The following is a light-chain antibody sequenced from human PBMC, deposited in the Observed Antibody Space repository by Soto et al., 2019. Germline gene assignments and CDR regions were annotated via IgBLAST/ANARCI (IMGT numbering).Light chain of an antibody. V-gene: IGLV2-14*01. CDR2: DVS. CDR1: SSDVGGYNY. J-gene: IGLJ2*01. CDR3: SSYTSSSTLDVV. Sequence: QSALTQPASVSGSPGQSITISCTGTSSDVGGYNYVSWYQQHPGKAPKLMIYDVSNRPSGVSNRFSGSKSGNTASLTISGLKAEDESDYYCSSYTSSSTLDVVFGGGTTLTVL.